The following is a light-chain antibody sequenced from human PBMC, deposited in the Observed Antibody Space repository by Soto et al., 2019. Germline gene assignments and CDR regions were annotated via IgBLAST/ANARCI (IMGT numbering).Light chain of an antibody. CDR3: QQYHNAGST. CDR2: GAS. CDR1: QCVSNN. V-gene: IGKV3-15*01. Sequence: IVMTQSPATLSVFTGGRASLSCRASQCVSNNLAWYQKKPGQAPRLLIYGASTRAAGISVRFSCSGSGTDFTLIISSLQSDDSAVYYCQQYHNAGSTFGQGTKVEI. J-gene: IGKJ1*01.